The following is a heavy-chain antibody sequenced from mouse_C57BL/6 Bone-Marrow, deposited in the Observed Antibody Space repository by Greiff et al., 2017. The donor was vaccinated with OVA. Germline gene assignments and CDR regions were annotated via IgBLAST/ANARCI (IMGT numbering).Heavy chain of an antibody. Sequence: VKLQQPGAELVKPGASVKLSCKASGYTFTSYWMHWVKQRPGQGLEWIGMIHPNSGSTNYNEKFKSKATLTVDKSSSTAYMQLSSLTSEDSAVYYCARRYYGSHWYFDVWGKGTTVTVSS. J-gene: IGHJ1*03. CDR3: ARRYYGSHWYFDV. CDR2: IHPNSGST. CDR1: GYTFTSYW. D-gene: IGHD1-1*01. V-gene: IGHV1-64*01.